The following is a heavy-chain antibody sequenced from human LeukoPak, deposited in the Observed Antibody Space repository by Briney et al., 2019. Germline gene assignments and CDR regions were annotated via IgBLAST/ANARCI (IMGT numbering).Heavy chain of an antibody. V-gene: IGHV3-7*01. Sequence: PGGSLRLSCAASGFTFSSYWMSWVCQAPGKGLEWVANIKQDGSEKYYVDSVKGRFTISRDNAKNSLYLQMNSLRAEDTAVYYCARDRYSSGYYYTAEYFQHWGQGTPVTVSS. CDR3: ARDRYSSGYYYTAEYFQH. CDR1: GFTFSSYW. J-gene: IGHJ1*01. D-gene: IGHD3-22*01. CDR2: IKQDGSEK.